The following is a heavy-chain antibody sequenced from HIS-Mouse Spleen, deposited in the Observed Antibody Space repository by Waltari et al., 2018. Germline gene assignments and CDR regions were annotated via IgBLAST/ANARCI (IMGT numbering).Heavy chain of an antibody. CDR2: IYYSGST. J-gene: IGHJ6*02. CDR1: GGSISSGGYY. Sequence: QVQLQESGPGLVKPSQTLSLTCTVSGGSISSGGYYLSWTRQHPGKGLEWIGYIYYSGSTYYNPSLKSRVTISVDTSKNQFSLKLSSVTAADTAVYYCARDWRGTPGYSYDYGMDVWGQGTTVTVSS. CDR3: ARDWRGTPGYSYDYGMDV. D-gene: IGHD5-18*01. V-gene: IGHV4-31*03.